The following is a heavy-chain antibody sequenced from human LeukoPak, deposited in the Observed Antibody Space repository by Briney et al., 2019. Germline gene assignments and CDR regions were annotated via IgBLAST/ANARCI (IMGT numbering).Heavy chain of an antibody. Sequence: PSETLSLTCTVSGGSLSNYYWSWIRQPPGKGLECIGYIYYTGTTIYTPSLKSRVTISVDTSKNQFSLKLSSVTAADTAVYYCARQEGSTDYFDYWGQGTLVTVSS. CDR3: ARQEGSTDYFDY. CDR1: GGSLSNYY. V-gene: IGHV4-59*08. CDR2: IYYTGTT. D-gene: IGHD1-26*01. J-gene: IGHJ4*02.